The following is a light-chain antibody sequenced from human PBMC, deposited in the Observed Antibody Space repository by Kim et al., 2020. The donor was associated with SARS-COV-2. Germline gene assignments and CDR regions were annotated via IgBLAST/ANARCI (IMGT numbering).Light chain of an antibody. Sequence: EIVLTQSPATLSVSPGERATLSCRASRDIASNLSWYYHKPGHTPRLLIYGASTRATGVPARLTGSGSGTEFTLTISSLQSEDFAVYYCQQYHDWPPLTFGGGTKVDIK. CDR1: RDIASN. CDR3: QQYHDWPPLT. CDR2: GAS. J-gene: IGKJ4*01. V-gene: IGKV3-15*01.